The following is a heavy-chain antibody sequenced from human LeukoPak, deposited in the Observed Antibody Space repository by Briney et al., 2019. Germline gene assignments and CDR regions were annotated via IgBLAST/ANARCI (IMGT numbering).Heavy chain of an antibody. CDR2: VYYSGST. Sequence: SETLSLTCTVSGGSISSSSYYWGWIRQPPGKGLEWIGYVYYSGSTNYNPALKSRVTISLDTSENQFSLKLSSVTAADTAVYYCAREANSPTARYWYFDLWGRGTQVTVSS. V-gene: IGHV4-61*05. J-gene: IGHJ2*01. CDR1: GGSISSSSYY. CDR3: AREANSPTARYWYFDL. D-gene: IGHD2-21*01.